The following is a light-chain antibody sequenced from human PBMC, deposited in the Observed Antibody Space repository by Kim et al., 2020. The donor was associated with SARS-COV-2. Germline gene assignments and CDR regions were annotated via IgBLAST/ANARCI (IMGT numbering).Light chain of an antibody. Sequence: SLSPGESATLSCRASLSVGSYLAWYQQKPGQAPRLLISDASNRATGIPARFSGSGSGTDFTLTISSLEPEDFAVYYCQQRSNWPRTFGQGTKLEI. CDR3: QQRSNWPRT. V-gene: IGKV3-11*01. J-gene: IGKJ2*01. CDR2: DAS. CDR1: LSVGSY.